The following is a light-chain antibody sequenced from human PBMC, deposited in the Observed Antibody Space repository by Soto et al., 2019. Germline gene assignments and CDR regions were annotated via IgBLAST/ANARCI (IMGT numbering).Light chain of an antibody. CDR1: QSINTY. V-gene: IGKV3-11*01. J-gene: IGKJ3*01. CDR3: QQRFTWPS. CDR2: DAS. Sequence: ETVLTQSPATLSLSPGERATLSCRASQSINTYLAWYQQKPRQAPRLLIYDASNRATGIPARFSGSGSGTDFTLTISSLEPEDFAVYYCQQRFTWPSFGPGTKVDVK.